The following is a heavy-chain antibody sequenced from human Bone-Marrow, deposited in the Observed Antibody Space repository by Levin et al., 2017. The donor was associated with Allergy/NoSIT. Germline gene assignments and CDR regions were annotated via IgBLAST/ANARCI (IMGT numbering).Heavy chain of an antibody. Sequence: PGGSLRLSCAVYSGSFTEYYWSWIRQSPGKGLEWIGNINHSGSTKYNPSLKNRVTMSVDTSKNQFSLKLSSVTAADTAVYYCARGRWLDNYWGQGTLVTVSS. V-gene: IGHV4-34*01. CDR1: SGSFTEYY. D-gene: IGHD6-19*01. J-gene: IGHJ4*02. CDR3: ARGRWLDNY. CDR2: INHSGST.